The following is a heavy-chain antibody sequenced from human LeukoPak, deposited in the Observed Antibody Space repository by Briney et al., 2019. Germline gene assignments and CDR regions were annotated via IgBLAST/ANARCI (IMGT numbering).Heavy chain of an antibody. Sequence: ASVKVSCKASGYTFTGYYMHWVRQAPGQGLEWMGWINPNSGGTNYAQKFQGRVTMTEDTSTDTAYMELSSLRSEDTAVYYCATDTSLRLGELSFSPLDYWGQGTLVTVSS. CDR1: GYTFTGYY. CDR2: INPNSGGT. J-gene: IGHJ4*02. V-gene: IGHV1-2*02. D-gene: IGHD3-16*02. CDR3: ATDTSLRLGELSFSPLDY.